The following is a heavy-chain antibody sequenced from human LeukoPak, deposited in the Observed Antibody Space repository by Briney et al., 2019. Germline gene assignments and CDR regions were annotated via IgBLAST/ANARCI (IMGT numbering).Heavy chain of an antibody. CDR1: GFTFSSYA. CDR3: AKDRACSGGSCYLPDAFDI. J-gene: IGHJ3*02. V-gene: IGHV3-23*01. CDR2: ISGSGGST. Sequence: PGGSLRLSCAASGFTFSSYAMSWVRQAPGKGLEWVSAISGSGGSTYHADSVKGRFTISRDNSKNTLYLQMNSLRAEDTAVYYCAKDRACSGGSCYLPDAFDIWGQGTMVTVSS. D-gene: IGHD2-15*01.